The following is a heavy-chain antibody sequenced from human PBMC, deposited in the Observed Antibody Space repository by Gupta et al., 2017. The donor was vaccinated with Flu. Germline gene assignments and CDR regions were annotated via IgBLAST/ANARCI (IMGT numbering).Heavy chain of an antibody. Sequence: QVQLQESDPGLVQPSQTLSLTCTVSGGSISSSYFYWSWIRQHPEKGLEWIGYIYYSGYTYYNPSLKSRLMMSVDTAKKQVSLNLRSVTAADTAVYYWSRIARGYGDLEYWGQGTLVNVS. CDR2: IYYSGYT. D-gene: IGHD4-17*01. V-gene: IGHV4-31*03. CDR1: GGSISSSYFY. J-gene: IGHJ4*02. CDR3: SRIARGYGDLEY.